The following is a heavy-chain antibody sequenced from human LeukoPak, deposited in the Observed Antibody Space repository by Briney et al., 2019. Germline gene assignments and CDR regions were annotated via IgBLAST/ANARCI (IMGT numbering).Heavy chain of an antibody. J-gene: IGHJ6*02. CDR3: ARDLPITMVRGVTFYYYYGMDV. CDR2: ISYDGSNK. CDR1: GFTFSSYA. D-gene: IGHD3-10*01. Sequence: GSLRLSCAASGFTFSSYAMHWVRQAPGKGLEWVAVISYDGSNKYYADSVKGRFTISRDNSKNTLYLQMNSLRAEDTAVYYWARDLPITMVRGVTFYYYYGMDVWGQGTTVTVSS. V-gene: IGHV3-30-3*01.